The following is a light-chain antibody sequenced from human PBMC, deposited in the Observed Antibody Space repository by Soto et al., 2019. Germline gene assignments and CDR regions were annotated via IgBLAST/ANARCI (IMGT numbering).Light chain of an antibody. J-gene: IGLJ1*01. CDR2: EVS. Sequence: QSVLTQPASVSGSPGQSITISCTGTSSDVGGYRYVSWYLQHPGKAPKLMIYEVSNRPSGVSDRFSGSKSGNTASLTISGLQADDEADYYCSSYTSSTTQVFGTGTKLTVL. CDR3: SSYTSSTTQV. V-gene: IGLV2-14*01. CDR1: SSDVGGYRY.